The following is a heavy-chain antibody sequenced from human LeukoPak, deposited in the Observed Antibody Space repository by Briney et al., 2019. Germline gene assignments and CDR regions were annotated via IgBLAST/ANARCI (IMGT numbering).Heavy chain of an antibody. CDR2: IYPGGST. J-gene: IGHJ6*02. V-gene: IGHV4-59*12. D-gene: IGHD6-19*01. CDR1: GGSISGYY. Sequence: SETLSLTCTVSGGSISGYYWSWIRQPPGKGLEWIAYIYPGGSTSYNPSLKSRVTISVDTSKNQFSLKLSSVTAADTAVYYCARETYSSGWYQGHYYYGMDVWGQGTTVTVSS. CDR3: ARETYSSGWYQGHYYYGMDV.